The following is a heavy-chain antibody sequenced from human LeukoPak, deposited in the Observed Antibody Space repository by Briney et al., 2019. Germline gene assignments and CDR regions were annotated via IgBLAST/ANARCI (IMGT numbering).Heavy chain of an antibody. D-gene: IGHD3-10*01. J-gene: IGHJ4*02. V-gene: IGHV3-30-3*01. CDR2: TSSDLNVK. CDR3: AREGYYGSGSPPSLYFDY. Sequence: GGSLRLSCAASGFTFRNYVIHSVRQAPGKGLEWVAVTSSDLNVKLYADSVKGRFTISRDNSRSTLYLQMNSLRPEDTAIYYCAREGYYGSGSPPSLYFDYWGQGTLVTVSS. CDR1: GFTFRNYV.